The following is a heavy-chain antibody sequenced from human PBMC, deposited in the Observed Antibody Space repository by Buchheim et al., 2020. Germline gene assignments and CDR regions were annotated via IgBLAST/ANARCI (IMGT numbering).Heavy chain of an antibody. CDR1: VFTFSSYW. CDR3: ARTYCSSTSCYRDRYYYGMDV. V-gene: IGHV3-74*01. J-gene: IGHJ6*01. CDR2: INSDGSST. D-gene: IGHD2-2*01. Sequence: EVQLVESGGGLVQPGGSLRLSCAASVFTFSSYWMHWVRQAPGKGLVWVSRINSDGSSTSYADSVKGRFTISRDNAKNTLYLQMNSLRAEDTAVYYCARTYCSSTSCYRDRYYYGMDVWGQGTT.